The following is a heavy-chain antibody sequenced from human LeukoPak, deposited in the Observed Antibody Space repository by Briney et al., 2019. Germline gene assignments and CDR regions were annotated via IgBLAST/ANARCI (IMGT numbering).Heavy chain of an antibody. Sequence: PSETLSLTCTVSGDSITDYYWSWIRQPPGKGLEWIGYISYSGRATYNPSVKSRVTISLATSRTQFSLSLTSVTAADTAVYYCARVSAGGGSERVDNWGQGTLVTVSS. CDR1: GDSITDYY. CDR2: ISYSGRA. CDR3: ARVSAGGGSERVDN. V-gene: IGHV4-59*01. D-gene: IGHD1-26*01. J-gene: IGHJ4*02.